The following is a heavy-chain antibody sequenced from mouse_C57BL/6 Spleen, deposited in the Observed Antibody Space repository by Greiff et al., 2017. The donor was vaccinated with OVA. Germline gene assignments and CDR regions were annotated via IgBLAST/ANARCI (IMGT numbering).Heavy chain of an antibody. CDR2: IYPGSGST. V-gene: IGHV1-55*01. J-gene: IGHJ4*01. CDR3: ASLLLRSLYAMDY. Sequence: QVQLQQPGAELVKPGASVKMSCKASGYTFTSYWITWVKQRPGQGLEWIGDIYPGSGSTNYNEKFKSKATLTVDTSSSTAYMQLSSLTSEDSAVYYCASLLLRSLYAMDYWGQGTSVTVSS. D-gene: IGHD1-1*01. CDR1: GYTFTSYW.